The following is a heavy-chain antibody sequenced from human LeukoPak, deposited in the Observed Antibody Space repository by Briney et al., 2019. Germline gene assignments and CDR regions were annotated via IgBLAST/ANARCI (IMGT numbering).Heavy chain of an antibody. CDR2: ISYDGSNK. D-gene: IGHD6-13*01. V-gene: IGHV3-30-3*01. Sequence: AGGSLRLSCAASGFTFSSYAMHWVRQAPGKGLEWVAVISYDGSNKYYADSVKGRFTISRDNSKNTLYLQMNSLRAEDTAVYYCARTGKYSSSWVSPFDYWGQGTRVTVSS. J-gene: IGHJ4*02. CDR3: ARTGKYSSSWVSPFDY. CDR1: GFTFSSYA.